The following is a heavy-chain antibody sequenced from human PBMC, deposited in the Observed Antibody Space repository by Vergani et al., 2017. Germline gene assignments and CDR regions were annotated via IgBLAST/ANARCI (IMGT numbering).Heavy chain of an antibody. CDR2: IIPIFGTP. CDR3: ARVRSGCYRELWMDC. D-gene: IGHD1-26*01. V-gene: IGHV1-69*01. J-gene: IGHJ4*02. CDR1: GGTFSSYA. Sequence: QVQLVQSGAEVKKPGSSVKVSCKASGGTFSSYAISWVRQAPGQGLEWMGGIIPIFGTPNYAQKFQGRVTITADESTSTAYMELSSLRSEDTAVYCCARVRSGCYRELWMDCWGQGSLVTVAS.